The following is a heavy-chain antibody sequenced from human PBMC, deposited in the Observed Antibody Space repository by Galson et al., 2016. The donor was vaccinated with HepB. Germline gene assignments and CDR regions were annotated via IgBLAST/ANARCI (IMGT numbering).Heavy chain of an antibody. V-gene: IGHV3-15*01. D-gene: IGHD3-22*01. CDR3: TTCLNVGELYYYDTSCPLTIDF. Sequence: SLRLSCAASGFTFADAWLTWVRQSPGKGLEWVGRIKREIDGGTTDYAAPVKGRFTISRNDSENMLFLEMNSLKTEDTAVYSCTTCLNVGELYYYDTSCPLTIDFWGQRALVTVAS. J-gene: IGHJ4*02. CDR1: GFTFADAW. CDR2: IKREIDGGTT.